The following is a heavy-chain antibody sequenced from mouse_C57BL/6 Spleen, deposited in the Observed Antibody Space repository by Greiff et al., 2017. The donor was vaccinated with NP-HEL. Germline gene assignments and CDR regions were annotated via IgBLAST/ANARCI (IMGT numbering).Heavy chain of an antibody. CDR1: GYTFTSYW. V-gene: IGHV1-52*01. CDR2: IDPSDSET. D-gene: IGHD1-1*01. Sequence: VQLQQSGAELVRPGSSVKLSCKASGYTFTSYWMHWVKQRPIQGLEWIGNIDPSDSETHYNQKFKDKATLTVDKSSSTAYMQLSSLTFEDSAVYYCARSYGSSPYAMDYWGQGTSVTVSS. CDR3: ARSYGSSPYAMDY. J-gene: IGHJ4*01.